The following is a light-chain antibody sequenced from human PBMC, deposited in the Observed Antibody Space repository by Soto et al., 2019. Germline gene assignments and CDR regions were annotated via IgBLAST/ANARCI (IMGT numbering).Light chain of an antibody. CDR1: ESVSSSY. CDR3: QQYGSSPLT. V-gene: IGKV3-20*01. J-gene: IGKJ1*01. CDR2: SAS. Sequence: EIVLTQSPGTLSLSPGERASLSCRASESVSSSYLSGYQQKPGQAPRLLIYSASSRATGIPYSFSGSGSGTDFTLTIGSLEPEDFAVYYCQQYGSSPLTFGQGTKVELK.